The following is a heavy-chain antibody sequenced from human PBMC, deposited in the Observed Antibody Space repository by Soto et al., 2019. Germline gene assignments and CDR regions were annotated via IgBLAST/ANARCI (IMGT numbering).Heavy chain of an antibody. CDR2: MNPDSGGT. J-gene: IGHJ4*02. D-gene: IGHD1-26*01. V-gene: IGHV1-2*02. CDR1: GYSFIGYY. Sequence: QVQLVQSGAEVKKPGASVRVSCKASGYSFIGYYMHWVRQAPGQGLEWMGWMNPDSGGTLYAQKFEGRVTMTRDTSISTAYMELSRLRSADTAVYYCSSGTYVDLAFWGQGTLVTVPS. CDR3: SSGTYVDLAF.